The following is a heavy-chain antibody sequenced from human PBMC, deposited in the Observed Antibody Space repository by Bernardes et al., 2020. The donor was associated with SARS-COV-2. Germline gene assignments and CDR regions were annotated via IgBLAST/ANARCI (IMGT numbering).Heavy chain of an antibody. D-gene: IGHD6-6*01. Sequence: GGSLRLSCAASGFTFSSYGMHWVRQAPGKGLEWVAVIWYDGSNKYYADSVKGRFTISRDNSKNTLYLQMNSLRAEDTAVYYCARDPAVYSSSSRDLRSNYYGMDVWGQGTTVTVSS. CDR2: IWYDGSNK. CDR1: GFTFSSYG. J-gene: IGHJ6*02. V-gene: IGHV3-33*01. CDR3: ARDPAVYSSSSRDLRSNYYGMDV.